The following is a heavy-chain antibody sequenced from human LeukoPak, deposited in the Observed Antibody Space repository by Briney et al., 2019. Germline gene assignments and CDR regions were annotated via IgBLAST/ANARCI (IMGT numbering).Heavy chain of an antibody. CDR3: AKRSGGPSPFDY. CDR1: GFTLSSYA. D-gene: IGHD3-3*01. Sequence: GGSLRLSCAASGFTLSSYAMSWVRQAPGKGLQWVSGISSSGGSTYYVDSVKGRFTISRDNSKNTLYLQMNSLRAEDTAVYFCAKRSGGPSPFDYWGQGTLVTVSS. J-gene: IGHJ4*02. CDR2: ISSSGGST. V-gene: IGHV3-23*01.